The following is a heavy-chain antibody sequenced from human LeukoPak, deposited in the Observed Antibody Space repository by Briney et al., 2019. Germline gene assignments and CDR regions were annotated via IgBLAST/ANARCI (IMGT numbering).Heavy chain of an antibody. D-gene: IGHD6-13*01. CDR2: IGTIISTT. V-gene: IGHV3-48*03. J-gene: IGHJ4*02. Sequence: GGSLRLSCAASGFTFGSYEMNWVRQAPGKGLGWVAYIGTIISTTYYADSVKGRFTVSRDDAKSSLYLQMSSLRAEDTAIYYCARSVYDLRGQRLVPGLDYWGQGTLVTVSS. CDR3: ARSVYDLRGQRLVPGLDY. CDR1: GFTFGSYE.